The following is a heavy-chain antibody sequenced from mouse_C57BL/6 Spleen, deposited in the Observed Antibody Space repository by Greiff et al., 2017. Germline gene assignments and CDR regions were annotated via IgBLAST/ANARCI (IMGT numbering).Heavy chain of an antibody. CDR3: ARPGNYEVYLDY. CDR1: GYTFTSYW. D-gene: IGHD2-1*01. V-gene: IGHV1-53*01. Sequence: VQLQQPGTELVKPGASVKLSCKASGYTFTSYWMHWVKQRPGQGLEWIGNINPSNGGTNYNEKFKSKATLTVDKSSSTAYMQLSSLTSEDSAVXYCARPGNYEVYLDYWGQGTTLTVSS. J-gene: IGHJ2*01. CDR2: INPSNGGT.